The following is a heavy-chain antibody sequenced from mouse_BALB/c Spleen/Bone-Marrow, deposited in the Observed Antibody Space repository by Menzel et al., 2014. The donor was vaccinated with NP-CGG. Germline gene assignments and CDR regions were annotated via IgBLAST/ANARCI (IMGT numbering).Heavy chain of an antibody. CDR2: IDPSDSET. CDR3: ARSHGYYPYWYFDV. Sequence: QVHVKQSGAELVKPGAPVKLSCKASGYTFTSYWMNWVKQRPGRGLEWIGRIDPSDSETHYNQKFKDKATLTVDKSSSTAYIQLSSLTSEDSAVYYCARSHGYYPYWYFDVWGAGTTVIVSS. CDR1: GYTFTSYW. J-gene: IGHJ1*01. D-gene: IGHD2-3*01. V-gene: IGHV1-69*02.